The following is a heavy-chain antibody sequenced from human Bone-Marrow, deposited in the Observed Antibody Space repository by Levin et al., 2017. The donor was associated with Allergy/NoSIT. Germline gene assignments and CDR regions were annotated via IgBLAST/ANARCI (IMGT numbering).Heavy chain of an antibody. CDR3: ARDSVQVVEPAPDDNNQPSLLMDV. D-gene: IGHD3-22*01. CDR1: GFTFTTYA. J-gene: IGHJ6*02. V-gene: IGHV3-33*01. Sequence: LSFTCATSGFTFTTYAIHWVRQAPGKGLEWVAVIWYDGSNEYYADSVRGRFTISRDNSKNTLYLQMNSLRAEDTAVYYCARDSVQVVEPAPDDNNQPSLLMDVWGQGTTVIVSS. CDR2: IWYDGSNE.